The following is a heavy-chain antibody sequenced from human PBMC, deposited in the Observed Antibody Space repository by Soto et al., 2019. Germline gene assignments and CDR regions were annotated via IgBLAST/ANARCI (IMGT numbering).Heavy chain of an antibody. CDR2: ISGSGGST. D-gene: IGHD3-10*01. J-gene: IGHJ3*02. CDR1: GFTFTSYA. CDR3: AKGRSFYRVDAFHI. V-gene: IGHV3-23*01. Sequence: EVQLLESGGGLVQPGGSLRLSCAASGFTFTSYAMSWVRQAPGKGLEWVSAISGSGGSTYYADSVKGRFTISRDTSKNALSEQMKCLRAGDTGVYHCAKGRSFYRVDAFHILGQGKMGTVPS.